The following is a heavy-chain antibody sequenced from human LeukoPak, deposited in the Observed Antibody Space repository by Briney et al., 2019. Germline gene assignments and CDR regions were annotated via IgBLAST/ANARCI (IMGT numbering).Heavy chain of an antibody. CDR2: ISWNSGSI. CDR3: AKDWGSTSAPYYFDY. CDR1: GFTFDDYA. J-gene: IGHJ4*02. V-gene: IGHV3-9*01. D-gene: IGHD2-2*01. Sequence: GRSLTLSCPASGFTFDDYAMHWVRQAPGKGLEGVSGISWNSGSIGHEDSVKGRFTISRDNAKNSLYLQMNSLRAEDTALYYCAKDWGSTSAPYYFDYWGQGTLVTVSS.